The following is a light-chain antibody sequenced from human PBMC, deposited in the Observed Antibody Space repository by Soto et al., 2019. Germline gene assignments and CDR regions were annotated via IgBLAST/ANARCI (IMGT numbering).Light chain of an antibody. CDR1: QTIGKY. J-gene: IGKJ3*01. Sequence: DIHVTQSPSSLSATVGDRVTITCRASQTIGKYLNWYQQQPGKVPKLLIYDASYLQSGVPSRFSGSESGTDFTLNISDLRPEDFATYYCQQSFSIPFTFGPGTNVDIK. CDR2: DAS. V-gene: IGKV1-39*01. CDR3: QQSFSIPFT.